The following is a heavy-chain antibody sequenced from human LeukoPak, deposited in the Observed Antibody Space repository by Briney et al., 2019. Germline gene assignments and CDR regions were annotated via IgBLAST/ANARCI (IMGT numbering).Heavy chain of an antibody. J-gene: IGHJ4*02. CDR1: GFTFSTYT. V-gene: IGHV3-23*01. CDR2: ISGSGGSA. Sequence: GSLRLSCAVSGFTFSTYTMHWVRQAPGKGLEWVSAISGSGGSAYYADSVKGRFTISRDNSKNTLYLQMNSLRAEDTAVYYCAKDLGYCSGGSCYRYFDYWGQGTLVTVSS. D-gene: IGHD2-15*01. CDR3: AKDLGYCSGGSCYRYFDY.